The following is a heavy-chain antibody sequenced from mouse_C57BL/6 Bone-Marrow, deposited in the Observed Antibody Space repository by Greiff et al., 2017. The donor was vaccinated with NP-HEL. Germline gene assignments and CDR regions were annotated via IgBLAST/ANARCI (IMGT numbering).Heavy chain of an antibody. V-gene: IGHV1-64*01. Sequence: VQLQQPGAELVKPGASVNLSCKASGYTFTSYWMHWVKQRPGQGLEWIGMIHPNSGSTNYNEKFKSKATLTVDKSSSTAYMQLSSLTSEDSAVYYCARQLRLLTWFAYWGQGTLVTVSA. CDR2: IHPNSGST. D-gene: IGHD3-2*02. J-gene: IGHJ3*01. CDR3: ARQLRLLTWFAY. CDR1: GYTFTSYW.